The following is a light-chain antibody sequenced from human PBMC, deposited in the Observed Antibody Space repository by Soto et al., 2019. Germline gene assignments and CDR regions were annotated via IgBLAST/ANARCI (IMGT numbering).Light chain of an antibody. Sequence: ENVLTQSPGTLSLSPGERATLSCRASQVTSRYLSWYQQRPGQAPRLLIYGASSRATGIPDRFGGSGSGTDFTLTISRLEPEDFAVYCCQQYSTSPISFGQGTRLEIK. V-gene: IGKV3-20*01. CDR2: GAS. CDR3: QQYSTSPIS. CDR1: QVTSRY. J-gene: IGKJ5*01.